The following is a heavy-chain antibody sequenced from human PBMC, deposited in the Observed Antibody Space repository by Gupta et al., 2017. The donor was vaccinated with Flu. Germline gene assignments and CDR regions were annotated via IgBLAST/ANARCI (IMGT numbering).Heavy chain of an antibody. D-gene: IGHD2-21*01. CDR2: ISGSGGNT. Sequence: SHAMNWVRQAPGKGLEWVSSISGSGGNTYYADSVKGRFAISRDNSRNTLYLQMNRLRAEDTALYFCVSSYCVGDCYSGFDCWVQGALVTIYS. CDR1: SHA. CDR3: VSSYCVGDCYSGFDC. V-gene: IGHV3-23*01. J-gene: IGHJ4*02.